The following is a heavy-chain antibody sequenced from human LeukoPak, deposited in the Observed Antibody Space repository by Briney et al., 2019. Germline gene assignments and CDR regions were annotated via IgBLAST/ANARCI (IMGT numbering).Heavy chain of an antibody. D-gene: IGHD2-15*01. CDR1: GYTFTSYA. CDR2: INAGNGNT. CDR3: ARAAIYCSGGSCYAYYYYGMDV. Sequence: ASVKVSCKASGYTFTSYAMHWVRQALGQRLEWMGWINAGNGNTKYSQKFQGRVTITRDTSASTAYMELSSLRSEDTAVYYCARAAIYCSGGSCYAYYYYGMDVWGQGTTVTVSS. J-gene: IGHJ6*02. V-gene: IGHV1-3*01.